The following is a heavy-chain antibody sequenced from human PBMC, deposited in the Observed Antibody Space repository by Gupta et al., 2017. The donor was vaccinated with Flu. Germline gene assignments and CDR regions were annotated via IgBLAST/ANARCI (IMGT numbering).Heavy chain of an antibody. D-gene: IGHD3-3*01. CDR1: GGSISSGSYY. CDR2: IYTSGST. J-gene: IGHJ6*02. V-gene: IGHV4-61*02. Sequence: QVQLQESGPGLVKPSQTLSLTCTVSGGSISSGSYYWSWIRQPAGKGLEWIGRIYTSGSTNYNPSLKSRVTISVDTSKNQFSLKLSSVTAADTAVYYCARVLSITIFGVVREYGMDVWGQGTTVTVSS. CDR3: ARVLSITIFGVVREYGMDV.